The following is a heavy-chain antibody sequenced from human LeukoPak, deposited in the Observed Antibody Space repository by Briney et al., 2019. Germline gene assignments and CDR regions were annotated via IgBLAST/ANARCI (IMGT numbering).Heavy chain of an antibody. CDR2: IVPILGIA. D-gene: IGHD3-10*01. CDR3: AREYGSGNYFDY. V-gene: IGHV1-69*04. Sequence: SVKVSCKASGGTFSSYAISWVRQAPGQGLEWMGRIVPILGIANYAQKFQGRVTITADKSTSTAYMELSSLRSEDTAVYYCAREYGSGNYFDYWGQGTLVTVSS. CDR1: GGTFSSYA. J-gene: IGHJ4*02.